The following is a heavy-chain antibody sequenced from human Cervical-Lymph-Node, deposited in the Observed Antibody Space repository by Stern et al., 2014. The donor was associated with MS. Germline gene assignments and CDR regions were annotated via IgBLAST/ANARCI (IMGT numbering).Heavy chain of an antibody. J-gene: IGHJ6*02. CDR3: AKAEGESGSSHLYPDMDL. Sequence: MQLVESGGGVVQPGRSLTLSCAASGFTFSHYGMHWVRQAPGKGLEGGAVISSAGSNKLYADAVKVHFSISGDNSKNTLHRQMNSLRPEDTTLYYCAKAEGESGSSHLYPDMDLWGQGTTVTVSS. CDR1: GFTFSHYG. D-gene: IGHD3-10*01. V-gene: IGHV3-30*18. CDR2: ISSAGSNK.